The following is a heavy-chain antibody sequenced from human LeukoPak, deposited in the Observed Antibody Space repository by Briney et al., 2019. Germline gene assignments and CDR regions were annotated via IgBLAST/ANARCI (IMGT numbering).Heavy chain of an antibody. Sequence: SETLSLTCTVSGGSISSYYWSWIRQPAGKGLEWIGRIYTSGSTNYNPSLKSRVTISVDTSKNQFSLKLSSVTAVDTAVYYCARSAGYQLLEGYYYYMDVWGKGTTVTVSS. D-gene: IGHD2-2*01. CDR2: IYTSGST. CDR1: GGSISSYY. V-gene: IGHV4-4*07. CDR3: ARSAGYQLLEGYYYYMDV. J-gene: IGHJ6*03.